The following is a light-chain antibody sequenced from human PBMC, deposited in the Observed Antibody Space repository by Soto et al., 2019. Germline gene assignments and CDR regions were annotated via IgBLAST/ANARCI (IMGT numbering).Light chain of an antibody. CDR3: QQYKNWPPWT. V-gene: IGKV3-15*01. CDR1: QSISSN. CDR2: GAS. Sequence: EIVMTQSPATLSVSPGERATLSCWASQSISSNLASYQQKTCQPPMRLSYGASTRGTGIPARFSCSGSGTEVMLTVSSLQSEDFATYYCQQYKNWPPWTFGQGTKVEI. J-gene: IGKJ1*01.